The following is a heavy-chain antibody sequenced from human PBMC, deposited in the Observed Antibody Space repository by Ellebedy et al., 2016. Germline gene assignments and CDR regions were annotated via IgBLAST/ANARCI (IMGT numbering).Heavy chain of an antibody. J-gene: IGHJ4*02. V-gene: IGHV3-23*01. CDR1: GFSFNTFF. CDR3: RQGHYADY. CDR2: ISGDGDDR. Sequence: GESLKISXAASGFSFNTFFMSWVRQAPGKGLEWVSTISGDGDDRHFADSVKGRFTISRDNSKHTVYLQMNSLRVEDTAVYYCRQGHYADYWGRGTLVTVSS.